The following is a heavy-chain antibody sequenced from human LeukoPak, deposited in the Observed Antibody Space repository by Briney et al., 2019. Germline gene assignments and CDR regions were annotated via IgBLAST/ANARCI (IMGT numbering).Heavy chain of an antibody. J-gene: IGHJ3*02. Sequence: SETLSLTCTVSGGSISSYYCSWIRQPAGKGLEWIGRIYTSGSTNYNPSLKSRVTMSVDTSKNQFSLKLSSVTAADTAVYYCASEYSSGYADAFDIWGQGTMVTVSS. CDR3: ASEYSSGYADAFDI. D-gene: IGHD6-19*01. CDR2: IYTSGST. V-gene: IGHV4-4*07. CDR1: GGSISSYY.